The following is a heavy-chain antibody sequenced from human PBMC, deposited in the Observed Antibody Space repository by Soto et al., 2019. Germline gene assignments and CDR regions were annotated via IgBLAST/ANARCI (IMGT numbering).Heavy chain of an antibody. CDR2: ISAYNGNT. J-gene: IGHJ4*02. D-gene: IGHD6-13*01. Sequence: QVQLVQSGAEVKKPGASVKVSCKASGYTFTSYGISWVRQAPGQGLEWMGWISAYNGNTNYAQKLQGRVTMTTDTTTSTAYVELRSLRSDDTAVYYCARYKRIAAAGTLGVGDYWGQGTLVTVSS. V-gene: IGHV1-18*01. CDR1: GYTFTSYG. CDR3: ARYKRIAAAGTLGVGDY.